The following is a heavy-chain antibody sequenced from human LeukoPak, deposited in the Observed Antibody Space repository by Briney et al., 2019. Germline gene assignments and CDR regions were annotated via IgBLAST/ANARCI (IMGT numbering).Heavy chain of an antibody. CDR3: ARAVIVVAAATQRNWFDP. V-gene: IGHV4-59*12. Sequence: SETLSLTCTVSGGSISSYYWSWIRQPPGKGLEWIGYIYYSGSTNYNPSLKSRVTISVDTSKNQFSLKLSSVTAADTALYYCARAVIVVAAATQRNWFDPWGQGTLVTVSS. D-gene: IGHD2-15*01. CDR2: IYYSGST. CDR1: GGSISSYY. J-gene: IGHJ5*02.